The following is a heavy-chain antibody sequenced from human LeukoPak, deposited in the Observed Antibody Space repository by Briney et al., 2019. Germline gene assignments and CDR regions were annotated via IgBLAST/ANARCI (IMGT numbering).Heavy chain of an antibody. CDR3: ARGAVTSYYFYVMDV. J-gene: IGHJ6*02. D-gene: IGHD4-17*01. CDR2: ITPVLDIA. Sequence: SVKVSCKASGGTFSSYAISWVRQAPGRGLEWMGRITPVLDIANYTQNFQGRVTITADKSTTTAYMELSNLRSEDTAVYYCARGAVTSYYFYVMDVWGHGTTVTVSS. CDR1: GGTFSSYA. V-gene: IGHV1-69*04.